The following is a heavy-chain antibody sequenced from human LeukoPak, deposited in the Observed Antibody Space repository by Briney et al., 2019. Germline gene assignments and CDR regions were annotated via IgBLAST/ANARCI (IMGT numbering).Heavy chain of an antibody. CDR1: GGSISTYY. Sequence: SETLSLTCAVSGGSISTYYWSWIRQPPGKGLEWIGYIHYSGSSNYNPSLKSRVTISLDTSKNQFYLKLSSVTAADTAVYYCARGAAATYWGQGTLVTVSS. CDR3: ARGAAATY. J-gene: IGHJ4*02. CDR2: IHYSGSS. V-gene: IGHV4-59*01. D-gene: IGHD6-13*01.